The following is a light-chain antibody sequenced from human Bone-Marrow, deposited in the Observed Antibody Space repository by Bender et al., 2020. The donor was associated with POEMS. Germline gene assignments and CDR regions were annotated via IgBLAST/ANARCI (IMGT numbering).Light chain of an antibody. J-gene: IGLJ2*01. CDR2: QDT. Sequence: SYDVTQPPSVSVSPGQTASITCSGDDLGDQYVALYQQKPGQSPVLVIYQDTKRPSGIPERFSRSNSGNTATLTISGTQAMDEADYYCQAWDTYSVIFGGGTKLTVL. CDR1: DLGDQY. V-gene: IGLV3-1*01. CDR3: QAWDTYSVI.